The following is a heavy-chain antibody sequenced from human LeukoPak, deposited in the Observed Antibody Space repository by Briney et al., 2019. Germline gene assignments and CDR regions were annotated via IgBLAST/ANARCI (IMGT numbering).Heavy chain of an antibody. CDR3: ARDPPGPLYYFDS. D-gene: IGHD7-27*01. CDR2: ISSRSSTI. J-gene: IGHJ4*02. CDR1: EFTFXXFS. Sequence: SXRLSCAAXEFTFXXFSMSWVRQAPGKGLEWVSYISSRSSTIYYADSVKGRFTISRDNAKNSLYLQMNSLRDEDTAVYYCARDPPGPLYYFDSWGQGTLVTVSS. V-gene: IGHV3-48*02.